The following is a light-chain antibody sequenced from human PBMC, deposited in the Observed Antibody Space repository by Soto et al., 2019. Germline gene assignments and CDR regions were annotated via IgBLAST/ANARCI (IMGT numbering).Light chain of an antibody. Sequence: EIVLTQSPGTLSLSPGETAALSCRASQSVSSNLAWYQQKPGQAPRLLIYGASTRATGIPARFSGSGSGTEFTLTISNLQSEDFAVYYCQQYNTWPRTFGQGTKVDI. CDR3: QQYNTWPRT. V-gene: IGKV3-15*01. CDR1: QSVSSN. CDR2: GAS. J-gene: IGKJ1*01.